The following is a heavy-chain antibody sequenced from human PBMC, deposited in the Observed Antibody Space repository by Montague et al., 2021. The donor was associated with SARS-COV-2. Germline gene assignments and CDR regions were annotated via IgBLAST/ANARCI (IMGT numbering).Heavy chain of an antibody. CDR3: AGKVLTVPADY. J-gene: IGHJ4*02. V-gene: IGHV4-4*02. CDR1: GASITSTNW. CDR2: ISYGGIA. Sequence: SETLSLTCAVSGASITSTNWWSLVRQPPGKGLEWFGEISYGGIATYNPPLKSRATISMDRSRNLFSLKLSSVTAADTAIYYCAGKVLTVPADYWGQGTLVTVS. D-gene: IGHD4-11*01.